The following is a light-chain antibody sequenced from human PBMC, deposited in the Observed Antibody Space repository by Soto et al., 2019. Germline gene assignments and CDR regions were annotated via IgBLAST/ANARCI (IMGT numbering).Light chain of an antibody. CDR3: QQRGNWPPYT. CDR1: QSVSRY. J-gene: IGKJ2*01. V-gene: IGKV3-11*01. CDR2: DAS. Sequence: EIVLTQSPATLSLSPGERATLSCRASQSVSRYLAWYQQKPGQAPRLLIDDASNRASGIPARFSGTGSGTDFTLTISSLEPEDFAVYYCQQRGNWPPYTFGQGTKLEIK.